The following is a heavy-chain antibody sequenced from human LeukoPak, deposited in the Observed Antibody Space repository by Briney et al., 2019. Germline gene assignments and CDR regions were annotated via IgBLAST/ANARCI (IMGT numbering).Heavy chain of an antibody. CDR3: AKGADYEPYYYYYYMDV. CDR1: GFTFSSYA. Sequence: GGSLRLSCAASGFTFSSYAMSWVRQAPGKGLEWVSAISGSGGSTYYADSVKGRFTISRDNSKNTLYLQMNSLRAEDTAVYYCAKGADYEPYYYYYYMDVWGKGTTVTVSS. J-gene: IGHJ6*03. V-gene: IGHV3-23*01. CDR2: ISGSGGST. D-gene: IGHD4-17*01.